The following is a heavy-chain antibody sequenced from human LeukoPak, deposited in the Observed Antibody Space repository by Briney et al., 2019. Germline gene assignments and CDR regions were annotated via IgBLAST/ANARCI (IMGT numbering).Heavy chain of an antibody. J-gene: IGHJ4*02. CDR3: ARGIRFRRGHRYASPDFDY. CDR2: ISSSGSTI. D-gene: IGHD3-16*02. Sequence: GGSLRLSCAASGFTFTDYYMNWIRQAPGKGLEWVSYISSSGSTIYYADSVKGRFTVSRDNAKNSLYLQMNSLRAEDTAVYYCARGIRFRRGHRYASPDFDYWGQGTLVTVSS. V-gene: IGHV3-11*01. CDR1: GFTFTDYY.